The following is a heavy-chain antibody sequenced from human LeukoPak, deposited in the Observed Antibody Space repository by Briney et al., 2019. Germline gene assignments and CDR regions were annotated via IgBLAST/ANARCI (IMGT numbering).Heavy chain of an antibody. J-gene: IGHJ6*02. D-gene: IGHD5-18*01. CDR2: ISGSGGST. CDR1: GFTFSSYS. CDR3: AKEGYSYALGGMDV. V-gene: IGHV3-23*01. Sequence: GGSLRLSCAASGFTFSSYSMNWVRQAPGKGLEWVSAISGSGGSTYYADSVKGRFTISRDNSKNTLYLQMNSLRAEDTAVYYCAKEGYSYALGGMDVWGQGTTVTASS.